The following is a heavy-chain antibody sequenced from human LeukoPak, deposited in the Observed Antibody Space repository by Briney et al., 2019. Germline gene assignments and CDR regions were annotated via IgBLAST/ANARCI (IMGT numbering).Heavy chain of an antibody. J-gene: IGHJ4*02. CDR2: ISSDGSIT. CDR3: ATSARTYIGSSLDY. D-gene: IGHD2-15*01. Sequence: GGSLMLSCAAAGLTFSSYWMHWVRQDPGKGLGWVSRISSDGSITSYAAPVKGRFTISRDNAKNTLYLQMNSLRPEDTALYYCATSARTYIGSSLDYWGQGTLVTVSS. V-gene: IGHV3-74*01. CDR1: GLTFSSYW.